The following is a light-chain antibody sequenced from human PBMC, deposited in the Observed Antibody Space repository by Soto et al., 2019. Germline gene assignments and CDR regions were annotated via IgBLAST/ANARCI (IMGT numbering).Light chain of an antibody. CDR1: QGISDY. CDR3: QKYNSDPYT. V-gene: IGKV1-27*01. Sequence: DIPMTQSPSSLSASVGDRVTITCRASQGISDYLAWYQQKPGKVPKLLIYAASTLQSGVPSRFSGSGSATDFTLTISSLQPEDVATYYCQKYNSDPYTFGQGTKLEIK. CDR2: AAS. J-gene: IGKJ2*01.